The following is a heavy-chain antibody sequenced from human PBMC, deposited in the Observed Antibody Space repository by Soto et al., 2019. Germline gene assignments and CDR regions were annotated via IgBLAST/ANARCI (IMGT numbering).Heavy chain of an antibody. J-gene: IGHJ6*02. CDR3: ARANSYCSGGSCYSTYYYGMDV. Sequence: GGSLRLSCAASGFTFSSYAMHWVRQAPGKGLEWVAVISYDGSNKYYADSVKGRFTISRDNSKNTLYLQMNSLRAEDTAVYYCARANSYCSGGSCYSTYYYGMDVWGQGTTVTVSS. V-gene: IGHV3-30-3*01. D-gene: IGHD2-15*01. CDR1: GFTFSSYA. CDR2: ISYDGSNK.